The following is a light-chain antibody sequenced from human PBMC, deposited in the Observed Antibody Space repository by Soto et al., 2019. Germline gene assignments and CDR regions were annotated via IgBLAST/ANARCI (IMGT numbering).Light chain of an antibody. CDR1: QSVLYSSNNKNY. CDR3: QHYYETPRT. J-gene: IGKJ1*01. V-gene: IGKV4-1*01. CDR2: WAS. Sequence: DIVMTQSPDSLAVSLGERATINCRSSQSVLYSSNNKNYLAWYQQKPGQPPKLLIYWASIRDSGVPDRFSGSGSGTDFTLTISSLQSEDVAVYYCQHYYETPRTFGQGTKVELK.